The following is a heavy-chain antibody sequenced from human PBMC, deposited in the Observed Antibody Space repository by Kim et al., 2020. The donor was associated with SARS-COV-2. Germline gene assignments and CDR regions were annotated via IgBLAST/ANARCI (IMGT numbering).Heavy chain of an antibody. D-gene: IGHD3-22*01. CDR2: IYYSGST. J-gene: IGHJ3*02. CDR3: ATLYYDSSGYIVWADAFDI. CDR1: GGSISSSSYY. Sequence: SETLSLTCTVSGGSISSSSYYWGWIRQPPGKGLEWIGSIYYSGSTYYNPSLKSRVTISVDTSKNQFSLKLSSVTAADTAVYYCATLYYDSSGYIVWADAFDIWGQGTMVTVSS. V-gene: IGHV4-39*07.